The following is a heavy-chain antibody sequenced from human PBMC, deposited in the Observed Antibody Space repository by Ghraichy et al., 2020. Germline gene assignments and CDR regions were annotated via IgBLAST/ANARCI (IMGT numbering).Heavy chain of an antibody. D-gene: IGHD4-23*01. Sequence: TLSLTCTVSGGSVSSGSYYWSWIRQPPGKGLEWIGYIYYSGSTNYNPSLKSRVTISVDTSKNQFSLKLSSVTAADTAVYYCARGVTVVTPFDYWGQGTLVTVSS. CDR1: GGSVSSGSYY. V-gene: IGHV4-61*01. J-gene: IGHJ4*02. CDR2: IYYSGST. CDR3: ARGVTVVTPFDY.